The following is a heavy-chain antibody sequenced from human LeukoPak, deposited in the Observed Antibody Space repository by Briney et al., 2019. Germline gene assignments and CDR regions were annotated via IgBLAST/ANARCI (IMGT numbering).Heavy chain of an antibody. Sequence: PGGSLRLSCAASGFTFSSYWVHWVRQAPGKGLEWVSGISGSGGRTYSADSVKGRFTISRDNCRKTLYLQMNSLRDEDTAVYYCARGGGNFDRSGYYEYYFDYWGQGTLVTVSS. J-gene: IGHJ4*02. V-gene: IGHV3-23*01. CDR2: ISGSGGRT. D-gene: IGHD3-22*01. CDR3: ARGGGNFDRSGYYEYYFDY. CDR1: GFTFSSYW.